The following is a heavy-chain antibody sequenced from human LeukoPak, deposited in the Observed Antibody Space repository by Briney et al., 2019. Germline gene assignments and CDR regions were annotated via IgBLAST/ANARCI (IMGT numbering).Heavy chain of an antibody. J-gene: IGHJ3*02. CDR1: GFTFSNAW. D-gene: IGHD6-19*01. CDR2: IKGKTDGGTT. Sequence: PGGSLRLSCAASGFTFSNAWMSWVRQAPGKGLEWVGRIKGKTDGGTTDYAAPVKGRFTISRDDSKNTLYLQMNSLKTEDTAVYYCTTDPSHSSGWYGDAFDIWGQGTMVTVSS. CDR3: TTDPSHSSGWYGDAFDI. V-gene: IGHV3-15*01.